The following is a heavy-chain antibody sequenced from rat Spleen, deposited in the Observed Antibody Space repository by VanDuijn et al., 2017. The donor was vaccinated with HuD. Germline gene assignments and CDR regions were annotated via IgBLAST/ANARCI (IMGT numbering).Heavy chain of an antibody. CDR3: ARSFYGYNYDHFDY. J-gene: IGHJ2*01. D-gene: IGHD1-9*01. Sequence: QVQLKESGPGLVQPSQTLSLTCTVSGFSLSNYGVIWVRQPPGQGLEWMGAMWNGGGTDYNSPFKSRLSITRDTSKSQVFLKMNSLQTEDIATYYCARSFYGYNYDHFDYWGQGVMVTVSS. V-gene: IGHV2-4*01. CDR1: GFSLSNYG. CDR2: MWNGGGT.